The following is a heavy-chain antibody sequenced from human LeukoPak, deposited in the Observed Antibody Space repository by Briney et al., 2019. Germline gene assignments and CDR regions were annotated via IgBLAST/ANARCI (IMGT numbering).Heavy chain of an antibody. CDR1: GFNFSSYA. CDR3: ARVAVWGVILDYFHY. Sequence: GGSLRLSCAASGFNFSSYAMHCVRQALGKGLEWVAVISSDGSNKYYADSVKGRFTISRDNSKNTLYLQMNSLRAEDTAVYYCARVAVWGVILDYFHYWSQGTLVTVSS. CDR2: ISSDGSNK. J-gene: IGHJ4*02. V-gene: IGHV3-30-3*01. D-gene: IGHD3-10*01.